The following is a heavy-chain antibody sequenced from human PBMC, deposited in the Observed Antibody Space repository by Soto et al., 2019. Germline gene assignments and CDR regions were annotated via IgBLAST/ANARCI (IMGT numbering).Heavy chain of an antibody. V-gene: IGHV4-59*01. D-gene: IGHD2-15*01. J-gene: IGHJ4*02. CDR3: ATLGYCSGGSCSTVDY. Sequence: QVQLQESGPGLVKPSETLSLTCTVSGGSISSYYWSWIRQPPGKGLEWIGYIYYSGSTNYNPSLKRRVTISVDTSKNQFSLKLSSVTAADTAVYYCATLGYCSGGSCSTVDYWGQGTLVTVSS. CDR1: GGSISSYY. CDR2: IYYSGST.